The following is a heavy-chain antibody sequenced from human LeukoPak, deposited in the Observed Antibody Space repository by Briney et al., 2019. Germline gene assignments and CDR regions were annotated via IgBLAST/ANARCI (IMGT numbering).Heavy chain of an antibody. CDR2: IWYDGSNK. D-gene: IGHD3-9*01. Sequence: PGGSLRLSCAASGFTFSSYGMHWVRQAPGKGLEGVAVIWYDGSNKYYGDSVKGRFTISRDNSKNTLYLQMNSLRAEDTAVYYCARDRRFEHYFDYWGQGTLVTVSS. CDR3: ARDRRFEHYFDY. J-gene: IGHJ4*02. V-gene: IGHV3-33*01. CDR1: GFTFSSYG.